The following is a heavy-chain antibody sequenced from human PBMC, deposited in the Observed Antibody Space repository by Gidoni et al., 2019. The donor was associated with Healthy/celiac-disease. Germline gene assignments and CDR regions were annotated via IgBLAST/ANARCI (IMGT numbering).Heavy chain of an antibody. J-gene: IGHJ2*01. V-gene: IGHV3-48*02. CDR1: GFTFSSYS. CDR3: ARDERKYCSSTSCPDCAACYFDL. CDR2: ISSSSSTI. D-gene: IGHD2-2*01. Sequence: EVQLVESGGGLVQPGGSLRLSCAASGFTFSSYSMNWVRQAPGKGLEWVSYISSSSSTIYYADSVKGRFTISRDNAKNSLYLQMNSLRDEDTAVYYCARDERKYCSSTSCPDCAACYFDLWGRGTLVTVSS.